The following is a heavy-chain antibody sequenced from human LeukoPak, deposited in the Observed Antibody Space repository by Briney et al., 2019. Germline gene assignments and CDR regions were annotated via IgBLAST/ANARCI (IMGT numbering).Heavy chain of an antibody. V-gene: IGHV3-30*18. J-gene: IGHJ3*02. CDR3: AKFMKRHGSSDWSFTFDI. Sequence: GGSLRLSCAASGFTFSNYGIHWVRQAPGKGLEWVAVISYDGSIQYYADSVKGRFTISRDNSKNTLYLQMNSLRPEDTAVYYCAKFMKRHGSSDWSFTFDIWGQGTMVTVSS. D-gene: IGHD6-19*01. CDR2: ISYDGSIQ. CDR1: GFTFSNYG.